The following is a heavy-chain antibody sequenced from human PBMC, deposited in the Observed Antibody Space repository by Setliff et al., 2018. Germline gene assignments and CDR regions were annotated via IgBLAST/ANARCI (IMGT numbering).Heavy chain of an antibody. J-gene: IGHJ6*02. D-gene: IGHD3-10*01. CDR2: INPSGGST. CDR1: GYTFTSYY. Sequence: RASVKVSCKASGYTFTSYYMHWVRQAPGQGLEWMGIINPSGGSTSYAQKFQGRVTMTRDTSTSTVYMELSSLRSEDTAVYYCAAPFGDLYDANTYYYGMDVWGQGTTVTVSS. V-gene: IGHV1-46*01. CDR3: AAPFGDLYDANTYYYGMDV.